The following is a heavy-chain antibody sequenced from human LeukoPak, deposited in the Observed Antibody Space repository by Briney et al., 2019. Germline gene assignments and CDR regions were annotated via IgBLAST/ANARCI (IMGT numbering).Heavy chain of an antibody. CDR3: ARDGDYDILTGTMALGWFDP. V-gene: IGHV1-18*01. CDR1: GYTFTSYG. CDR2: ISAYNGNT. J-gene: IGHJ5*02. Sequence: ASVKVSCKASGYTFTSYGISWVRQAPGQGLEWMGWISAYNGNTNYAQKLQGRVTMTTDTSTSTAYMELRSLRSDDTAVHYCARDGDYDILTGTMALGWFDPWGQGTLVTVSS. D-gene: IGHD3-9*01.